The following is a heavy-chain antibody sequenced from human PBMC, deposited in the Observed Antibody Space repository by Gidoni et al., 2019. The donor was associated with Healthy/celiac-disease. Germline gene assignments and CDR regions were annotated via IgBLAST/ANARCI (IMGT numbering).Heavy chain of an antibody. Sequence: QVQLQESGPGLVKPSETLSLPCTVSGGSISSYYWRWIRQPPGKGLEWIGYIYYSGSTNYNPSLKSRVTISVDTSKNQFSLKLSSVTAADTAVYYCARVVEYCSGGSCYRQYYGMDVWGQGTTVTVSS. V-gene: IGHV4-59*01. CDR2: IYYSGST. J-gene: IGHJ6*02. CDR3: ARVVEYCSGGSCYRQYYGMDV. CDR1: GGSISSYY. D-gene: IGHD2-15*01.